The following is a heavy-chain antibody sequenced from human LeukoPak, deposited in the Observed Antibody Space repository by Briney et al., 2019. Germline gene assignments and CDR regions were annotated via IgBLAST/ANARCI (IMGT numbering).Heavy chain of an antibody. Sequence: PGGSLRLSCAASGFTFSSYWMHWVRQAPGKGLVWVSRINSDGSSTSYADSVKGRFTISRDNAKNTLYLQMNSLRAEDTAVYYCAKDRGSVYGSGTFDYWGQGTLVTVSS. D-gene: IGHD3-10*01. CDR1: GFTFSSYW. CDR2: INSDGSST. CDR3: AKDRGSVYGSGTFDY. V-gene: IGHV3-74*01. J-gene: IGHJ4*02.